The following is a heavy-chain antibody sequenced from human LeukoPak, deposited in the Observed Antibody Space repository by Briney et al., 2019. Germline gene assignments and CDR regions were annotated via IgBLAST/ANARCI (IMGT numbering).Heavy chain of an antibody. Sequence: GGSLRLSCAASGFTFSSYSMNWVRQAPGKGLEWVSYISSSSSTIYYADSVKGRFIISRDNAKNSLYLQMNSLRAEETAVYYCASVNCGGDCYPPYYYYGMDVWGQGTTVTVSS. D-gene: IGHD2-21*02. J-gene: IGHJ6*02. CDR3: ASVNCGGDCYPPYYYYGMDV. CDR2: ISSSSSTI. V-gene: IGHV3-48*01. CDR1: GFTFSSYS.